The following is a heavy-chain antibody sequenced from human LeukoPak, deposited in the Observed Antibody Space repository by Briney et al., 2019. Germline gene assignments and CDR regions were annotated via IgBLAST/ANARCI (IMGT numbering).Heavy chain of an antibody. J-gene: IGHJ3*02. CDR1: GFTIKNNA. CDR2: ISGDEAAT. CDR3: ARDRSLDI. Sequence: GGSLRLSCAVSGFTIKNNAMNWVRQAPGKGLEWVSTISGDEAATVYADSVKGRFTISRDDSKNTLYLQMNSLRAEDTAVYYCARDRSLDIWGQGTMVTVSS. V-gene: IGHV3-23*01.